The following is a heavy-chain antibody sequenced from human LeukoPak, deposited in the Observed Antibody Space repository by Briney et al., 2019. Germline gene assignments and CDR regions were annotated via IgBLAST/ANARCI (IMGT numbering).Heavy chain of an antibody. CDR1: GDSVSSGSYK. J-gene: IGHJ4*02. CDR3: ARVGDYAGHY. Sequence: SETLSLTCTVSGDSVSSGSYKWSWIRQPPGKGLGWIGYISYSGSTHYNPSLKSRVTMSLDTSKNQFSLKLSSVTAADTAVYYCARVGDYAGHYWGQGTLVTVSS. D-gene: IGHD4-23*01. V-gene: IGHV4-61*01. CDR2: ISYSGST.